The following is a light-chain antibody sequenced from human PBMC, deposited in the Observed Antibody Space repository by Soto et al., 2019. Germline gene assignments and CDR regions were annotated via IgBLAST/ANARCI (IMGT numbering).Light chain of an antibody. V-gene: IGLV2-14*01. CDR3: SSYTSSSTLYV. Sequence: QSALTQPASVSGSPGQSITISCTGTSSDVGGYNYVSWYQQHPGKAPELMIYDVSNRPSGVSNCFSGSKSGNTASLTISGLQAEDEADYYCSSYTSSSTLYVFGTGTKLTVL. CDR1: SSDVGGYNY. J-gene: IGLJ1*01. CDR2: DVS.